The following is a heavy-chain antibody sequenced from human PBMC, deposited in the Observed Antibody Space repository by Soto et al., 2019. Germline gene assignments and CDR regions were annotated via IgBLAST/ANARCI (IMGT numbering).Heavy chain of an antibody. J-gene: IGHJ4*02. CDR3: ARQGSY. CDR1: GFYISDPSYY. CDR2: IYFNGNT. Sequence: QLQLQESGPGLVKPSETLALTCTVSGFYISDPSYYWGWIRQPPGKGLEWIGTIYFNGNTFYNPYIKSRLTISVDTSINPFSLRLTSGTAADTAVYYCARQGSYWGQGTMVAVSS. V-gene: IGHV4-39*01.